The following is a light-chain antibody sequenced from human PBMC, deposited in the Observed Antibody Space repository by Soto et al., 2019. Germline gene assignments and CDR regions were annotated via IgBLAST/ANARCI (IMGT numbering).Light chain of an antibody. Sequence: EIVVTQSPATLSVSPGERATLSCRASQSVSSNLAWYQQKPGQTPRLLIYAASTRATGIPARFSGSGSGTEFTLTISSVQSEDFAVYYCQQYNNWLGTFGQGTKVDI. J-gene: IGKJ1*01. CDR2: AAS. CDR1: QSVSSN. V-gene: IGKV3-15*01. CDR3: QQYNNWLGT.